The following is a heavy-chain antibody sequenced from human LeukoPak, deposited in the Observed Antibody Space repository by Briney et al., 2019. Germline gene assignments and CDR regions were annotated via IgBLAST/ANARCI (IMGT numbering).Heavy chain of an antibody. V-gene: IGHV4-39*01. Sequence: PSETLSLTCTVSGGSISGYYWGWIRQPPGKGLEWIGSIYYSGSTYYNPSLKSRVTISVDTSKNQFSLKLSSVTAADTAVYYCASFSGSYYDSSPNHWGQGTLVTVSS. CDR2: IYYSGST. CDR1: GGSISGYY. J-gene: IGHJ5*02. D-gene: IGHD3-22*01. CDR3: ASFSGSYYDSSPNH.